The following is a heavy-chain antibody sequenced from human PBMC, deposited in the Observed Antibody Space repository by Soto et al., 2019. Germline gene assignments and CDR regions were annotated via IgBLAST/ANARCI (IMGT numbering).Heavy chain of an antibody. J-gene: IGHJ4*02. CDR1: GFTFCSYA. D-gene: IGHD6-13*01. CDR3: AKFDSSSWYGFDY. V-gene: IGHV3-23*01. Sequence: GGSLRLSCAVSGFTFCSYAMSWVRQAPGKGLEWVSGINISGGATYYADSVKGRFTISRDNSNNTLYLQMNSLRAEDTAVYYCAKFDSSSWYGFDYWGQGTPVTVSS. CDR2: INISGGAT.